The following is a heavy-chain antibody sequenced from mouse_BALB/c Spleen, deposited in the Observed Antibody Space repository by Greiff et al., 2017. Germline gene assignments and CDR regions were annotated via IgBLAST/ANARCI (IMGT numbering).Heavy chain of an antibody. CDR3: NAGNYYGSSYAMDY. J-gene: IGHJ4*01. Sequence: EVKLQESGAELVRSGASVKLSCTASGFNIKDYYMHWVKQRPEQGLEWIGWIDPENGDTEYAPKFQGKATMTADTSSNTAYLQLSSLTSEDTAVYYCNAGNYYGSSYAMDYWGQGTSVTVSS. D-gene: IGHD1-1*01. V-gene: IGHV14-4*02. CDR1: GFNIKDYY. CDR2: IDPENGDT.